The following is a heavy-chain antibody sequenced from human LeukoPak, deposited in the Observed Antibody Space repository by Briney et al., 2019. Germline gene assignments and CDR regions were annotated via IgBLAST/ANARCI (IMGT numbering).Heavy chain of an antibody. V-gene: IGHV3-7*01. CDR2: IKQDGVEK. J-gene: IGHJ4*02. D-gene: IGHD3-22*01. CDR1: VFTFSSYW. CDR3: ARGSLSAYYDSSGYTAY. Sequence: PGGSLRLSCAASVFTFSSYWMSGVRQAPGKGLEWVANIKQDGVEKNYVDPVTGRFTISTDNAKNSLYLQMNSLRAEDTAVYYCARGSLSAYYDSSGYTAYWGQGTLVTVSS.